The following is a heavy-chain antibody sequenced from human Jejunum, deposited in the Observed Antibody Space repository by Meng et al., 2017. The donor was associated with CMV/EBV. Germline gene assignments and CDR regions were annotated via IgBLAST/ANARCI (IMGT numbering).Heavy chain of an antibody. CDR1: GFSLYTSGMG. Sequence: QITLKESGPTLVKPTQTLTLTCSFSGFSLYTSGMGVGWLRQPPGKALESLALIYWDDDKRYNPSLRTRLTITKDTSKNQVVLTMINMDPVDTATYYCAYRQHYSGNWDVGWFDPWGQGTLVTVSS. CDR2: IYWDDDK. D-gene: IGHD6-13*01. J-gene: IGHJ5*02. V-gene: IGHV2-5*02. CDR3: AYRQHYSGNWDVGWFDP.